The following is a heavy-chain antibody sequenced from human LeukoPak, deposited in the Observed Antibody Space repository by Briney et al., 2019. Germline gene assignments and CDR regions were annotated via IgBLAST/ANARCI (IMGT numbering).Heavy chain of an antibody. Sequence: GGSLRLPCAASGFTFSSYAMHWVRQAPGKGLEWVAVISYDGSNKYYADSVKGRFTISRDNSKNTLYLQMNSLRAEDTAVYYCARETILAYGSGSYEEWGQGTLVTVSS. V-gene: IGHV3-30*04. CDR1: GFTFSSYA. D-gene: IGHD3-10*01. CDR3: ARETILAYGSGSYEE. CDR2: ISYDGSNK. J-gene: IGHJ4*02.